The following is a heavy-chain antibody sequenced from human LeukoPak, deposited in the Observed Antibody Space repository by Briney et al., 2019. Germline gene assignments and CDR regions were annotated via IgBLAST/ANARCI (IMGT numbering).Heavy chain of an antibody. J-gene: IGHJ4*02. CDR2: ISSSGSTI. CDR1: GFTFSDYY. CDR3: ARGDILGELSSHFDY. D-gene: IGHD3-16*02. Sequence: GGSLRLSCAASGFTFSDYYMSWIRQAPGKGLEWVSYISSSGSTIYYADSVKGRFTISRDNAKNSLYLQMNSLRAEDTAVYYCARGDILGELSSHFDYWGQGTLVTVSS. V-gene: IGHV3-11*04.